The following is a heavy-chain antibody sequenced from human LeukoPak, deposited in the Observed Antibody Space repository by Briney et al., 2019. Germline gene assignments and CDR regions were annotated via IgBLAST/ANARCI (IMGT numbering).Heavy chain of an antibody. CDR3: ARGTTYSYVYFDY. D-gene: IGHD5-18*01. CDR2: INHSGST. CDR1: GGSFSGYY. J-gene: IGHJ4*02. Sequence: SETLSLTCAVYGGSFSGYYWSWIRRPPGKGLEWIGEINHSGSTNYNPSLKSRVTISVDTSKNQFSLKLSSVTAADTAVYYCARGTTYSYVYFDYWGQGTLVTVSS. V-gene: IGHV4-34*01.